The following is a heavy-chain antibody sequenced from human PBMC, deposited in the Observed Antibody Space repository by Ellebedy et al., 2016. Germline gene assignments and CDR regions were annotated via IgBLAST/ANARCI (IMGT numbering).Heavy chain of an antibody. CDR3: ARDSDIYAPFDS. D-gene: IGHD2-2*01. CDR2: MQLGGNT. J-gene: IGHJ4*02. Sequence: SETLSLXCSVSGASITGYYWNWIRQPAGKGLEWIGRMQLGGNTHLNPSLGSRVFISIDTSTNQFSLKVTSVTAADTAIYYCARDSDIYAPFDSWGPGTLVTVSA. V-gene: IGHV4-4*07. CDR1: GASITGYY.